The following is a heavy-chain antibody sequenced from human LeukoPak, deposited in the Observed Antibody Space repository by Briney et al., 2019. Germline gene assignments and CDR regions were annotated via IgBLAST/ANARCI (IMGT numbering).Heavy chain of an antibody. CDR2: ISYDGSNK. J-gene: IGHJ6*02. D-gene: IGHD3-22*01. CDR1: GFTFSSYG. Sequence: PGRSLRLSCAASGFTFSSYGMHWVRQAPGKGLEWVAVISYDGSNKYYADSVKGRFTISRDNSKNTLYLQMNSLRAEDTAVYYCARAQYYYDSSGYPQYYYYYYGMDVWGQGTTVTVSS. CDR3: ARAQYYYDSSGYPQYYYYYYGMDV. V-gene: IGHV3-30*03.